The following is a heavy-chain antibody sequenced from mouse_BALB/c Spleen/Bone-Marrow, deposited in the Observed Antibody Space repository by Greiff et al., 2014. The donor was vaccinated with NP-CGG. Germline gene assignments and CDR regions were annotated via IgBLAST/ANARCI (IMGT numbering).Heavy chain of an antibody. CDR1: GFSFTSYG. Sequence: VQGVESGPGLVAPSQTLSITCTVSGFSFTSYGVHWVRQPPGKGLEWLGVIWAGGSTNYNSALMSRLSISKDNSKSKVFLKKNSQQTDDAAMYYCAREGDYYGSSDYWGQGTPLTVSS. CDR2: IWAGGST. CDR3: AREGDYYGSSDY. V-gene: IGHV2-9*02. D-gene: IGHD1-1*01. J-gene: IGHJ2*01.